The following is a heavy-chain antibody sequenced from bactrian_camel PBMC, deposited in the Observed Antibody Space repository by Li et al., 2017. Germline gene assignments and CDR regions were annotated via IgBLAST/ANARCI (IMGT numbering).Heavy chain of an antibody. V-gene: IGHV3S53*01. CDR1: GYIASGHC. CDR3: AARQPCRVWLGYEDPGEYNI. Sequence: QVQLVESGGGSVRAGGSLRLSCVPSGYIASGHCMAWFRQAPGKEREGVASMGTNGLTTYGESVKGRFTISQDNAKNTVYLQMKSLKPEDTSMYYCAARQPCRVWLGYEDPGEYNIWGQGTQVTVS. CDR2: MGTNGLT. D-gene: IGHD5*01. J-gene: IGHJ4*01.